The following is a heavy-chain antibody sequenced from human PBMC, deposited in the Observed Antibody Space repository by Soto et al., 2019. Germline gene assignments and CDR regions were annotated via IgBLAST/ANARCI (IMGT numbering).Heavy chain of an antibody. CDR1: GFSFSDYA. V-gene: IGHV3-30*18. CDR3: GKVKTISDYYYYGMDL. Sequence: VQLVESGGGVVQPGRSLRLSCAASGFSFSDYAMHWVRQAPGKGLEWVALISYDGSTIHYADSVKGRFTISRDNSKNTLFLQMNTLTEDDTAVYQCGKVKTISDYYYYGMDLWGQGAKVIVSS. D-gene: IGHD3-3*01. CDR2: ISYDGSTI. J-gene: IGHJ6*02.